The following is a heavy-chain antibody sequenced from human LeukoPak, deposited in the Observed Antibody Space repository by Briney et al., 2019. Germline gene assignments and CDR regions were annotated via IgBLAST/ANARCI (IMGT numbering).Heavy chain of an antibody. V-gene: IGHV1-18*01. J-gene: IGHJ4*02. CDR2: ISAYNGNT. D-gene: IGHD3-3*01. CDR1: GGTFSSYA. CDR3: ARAYYDFWSGLLGPPDY. Sequence: ASVKVSCKASGGTFSSYAISWVRQAPGQGLEWMGWISAYNGNTNYAQKLQGRATMTTDTSTSTAYMELRSLRSDDTAVYYCARAYYDFWSGLLGPPDYWGQGTLVTVSS.